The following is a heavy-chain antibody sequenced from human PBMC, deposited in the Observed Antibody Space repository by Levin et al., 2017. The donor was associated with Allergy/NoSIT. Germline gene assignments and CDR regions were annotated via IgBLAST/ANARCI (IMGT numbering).Heavy chain of an antibody. V-gene: IGHV4-30-4*01. J-gene: IGHJ6*03. CDR1: GGSISSGDYY. CDR3: AREGVTATDLYYYDYYMDG. D-gene: IGHD2-21*02. CDR2: IYYSGST. Sequence: NPSETLSLTCTVSGGSISSGDYYWGWIRQPPGKGLEWIGYIYYSGSTYYNPSLKSRVTISVDTSKNQFSLKLSSVTAADTAVYYWAREGVTATDLYYYDYYMDGWGKGTTVTVSS.